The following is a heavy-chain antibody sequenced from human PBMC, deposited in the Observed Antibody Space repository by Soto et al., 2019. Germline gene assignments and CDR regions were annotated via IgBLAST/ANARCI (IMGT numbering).Heavy chain of an antibody. V-gene: IGHV1-69*13. CDR3: ARAAVDYYGSGSYYNLGFDY. CDR2: IIPIFGTA. Sequence: VASVKVSCKASGGTFSSYAISWVRQAPGQGLEWMGGIIPIFGTANYAQKFQGRVTITADESTSTAYMELSSLRSEDTAVYYCARAAVDYYGSGSYYNLGFDYWGQGTLVTVSS. J-gene: IGHJ4*02. CDR1: GGTFSSYA. D-gene: IGHD3-10*01.